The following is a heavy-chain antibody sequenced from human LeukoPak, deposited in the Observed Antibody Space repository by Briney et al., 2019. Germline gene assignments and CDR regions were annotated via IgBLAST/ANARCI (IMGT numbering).Heavy chain of an antibody. CDR1: GFTFSSYG. D-gene: IGHD2-2*02. CDR3: AKDQIVVPAAIDY. Sequence: PGGSLRLSCAASGFTFSSYGMHWVRQAPGKGLGWVAFIRYDGSNKYYADSVKGRFTISRDNSKNTLYLQMNSLRAEDTAVYYCAKDQIVVPAAIDYWGQGTLVTVSS. CDR2: IRYDGSNK. J-gene: IGHJ4*02. V-gene: IGHV3-30*02.